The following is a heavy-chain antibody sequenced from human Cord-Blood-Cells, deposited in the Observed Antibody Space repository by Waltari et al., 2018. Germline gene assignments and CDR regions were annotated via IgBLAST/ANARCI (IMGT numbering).Heavy chain of an antibody. D-gene: IGHD3-22*01. J-gene: IGHJ4*02. Sequence: QVQLQEPGPGLVKPSETLSLPCTVPGRAISRYSWSWTRPPPGKGLEWIGYIYYSGSTNYNPSLKSRVTISVDTSKNQFSLKLSSVTAADTAVYYCARLDSSGYYSYWGQGTLVTVSS. CDR2: IYYSGST. CDR1: GRAISRYS. CDR3: ARLDSSGYYSY. V-gene: IGHV4-59*08.